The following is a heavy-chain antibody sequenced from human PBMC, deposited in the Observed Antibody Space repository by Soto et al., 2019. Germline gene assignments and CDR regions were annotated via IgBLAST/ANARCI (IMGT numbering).Heavy chain of an antibody. CDR2: IVVGSGNT. CDR3: AASYYYGSGSSIARDY. Sequence: VASVKVSCKASGFTFTSSAMQWVRQARGQRLEWIGWIVVGSGNTNYAQKFQERVTITRDMSTSTAYMELSSLRSEDTAVYYCAASYYYGSGSSIARDYWGQGTLVTVSS. J-gene: IGHJ4*02. V-gene: IGHV1-58*02. D-gene: IGHD3-10*01. CDR1: GFTFTSSA.